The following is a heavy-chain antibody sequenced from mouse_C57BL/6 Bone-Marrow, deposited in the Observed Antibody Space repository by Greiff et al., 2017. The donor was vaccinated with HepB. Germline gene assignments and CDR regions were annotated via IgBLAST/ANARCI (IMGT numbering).Heavy chain of an antibody. CDR1: GFTFSDYG. J-gene: IGHJ1*03. V-gene: IGHV5-15*01. Sequence: EVKLMESGGGLVQPGGSLKLSCAASGFTFSDYGMAWVRQAPRKGPEWVAFISNLAYSIYYADTVTGRFTISRENAKNTLYLEMSSLRSEDTAMYYCARHLRGDWYFDVWGTGTTVTVSS. CDR3: ARHLRGDWYFDV. CDR2: ISNLAYSI.